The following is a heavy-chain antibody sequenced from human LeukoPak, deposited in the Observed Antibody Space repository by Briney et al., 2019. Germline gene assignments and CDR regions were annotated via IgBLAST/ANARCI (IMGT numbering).Heavy chain of an antibody. CDR3: SALGYPQYFHH. Sequence: GGSLRLSCAASVFTFSDAWMTWVRQAPGKGLEWVGRIKSKTNGGTTDYAAPVKGRFTISRDDSKNTLYFEMNSLKTEDTAIYYCSALGYPQYFHHWGQGTLVTVSS. CDR1: VFTFSDAW. D-gene: IGHD2-15*01. J-gene: IGHJ4*02. V-gene: IGHV3-15*01. CDR2: IKSKTNGGTT.